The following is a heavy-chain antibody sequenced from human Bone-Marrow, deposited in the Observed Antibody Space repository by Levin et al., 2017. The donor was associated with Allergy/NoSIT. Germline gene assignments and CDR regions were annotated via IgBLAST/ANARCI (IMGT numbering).Heavy chain of an antibody. Sequence: PGGSLRLSCAASGFTFSSYSMNWVRQAPGKGLEWVSSISSSSSYIYYADSVKGRFTISRDNARNSLHLQMNSLRADDTAVYYCARVPGGDYVFDYWGQGTLVTVSS. J-gene: IGHJ4*02. CDR2: ISSSSSYI. V-gene: IGHV3-21*01. CDR3: ARVPGGDYVFDY. D-gene: IGHD4-17*01. CDR1: GFTFSSYS.